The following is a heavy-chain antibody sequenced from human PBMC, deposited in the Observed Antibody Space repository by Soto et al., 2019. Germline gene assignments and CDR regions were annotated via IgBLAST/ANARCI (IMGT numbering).Heavy chain of an antibody. V-gene: IGHV4-61*01. CDR3: ARDPDSSGWRYYFDY. CDR2: IYYSGST. J-gene: IGHJ4*02. CDR1: GGSVSSGSYY. Sequence: SETLSLTCTVSGGSVSSGSYYWSWIRQPPGKGLEWIGHIYYSGSTNYNPSLKSRVTISVDTSKKQFSLKLSSVTAADTALYYCARDPDSSGWRYYFDYWGQGTLVTVSS. D-gene: IGHD6-19*01.